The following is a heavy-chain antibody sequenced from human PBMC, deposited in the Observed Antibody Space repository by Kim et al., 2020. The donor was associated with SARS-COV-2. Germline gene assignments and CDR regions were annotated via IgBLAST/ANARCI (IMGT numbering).Heavy chain of an antibody. Sequence: GGSLRLSCAASGFAFSNSAMSWVRQAPGKGLEWVSGISGGGGGTYYGDSVKGRFTISRDNSERTLSVQMDSLRAEDTAIYYCAKGSRDVLFTGYHSLDYWGQGTLVTVPS. J-gene: IGHJ4*02. V-gene: IGHV3-23*01. D-gene: IGHD3-9*01. CDR1: GFAFSNSA. CDR3: AKGSRDVLFTGYHSLDY. CDR2: ISGGGGGT.